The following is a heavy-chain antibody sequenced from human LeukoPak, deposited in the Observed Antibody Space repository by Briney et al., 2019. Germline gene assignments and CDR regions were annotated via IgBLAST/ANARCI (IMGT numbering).Heavy chain of an antibody. V-gene: IGHV3-9*01. Sequence: GGSLRLSCAASGFTFDDYAMHWVRQAPGKGLEWVSGISWNSGSIGYADSVEGRFTISRDNAKNSLYLQMNSLRAEDTALYYCAKDIGGFYGSGSYYNVHAFDIWGQGTMVTVSS. D-gene: IGHD3-10*01. J-gene: IGHJ3*02. CDR2: ISWNSGSI. CDR3: AKDIGGFYGSGSYYNVHAFDI. CDR1: GFTFDDYA.